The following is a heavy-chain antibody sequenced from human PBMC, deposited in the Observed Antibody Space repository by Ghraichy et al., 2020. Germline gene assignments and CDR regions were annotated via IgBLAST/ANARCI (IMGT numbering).Heavy chain of an antibody. Sequence: SVKVSCKASGGTFSSYAISWVRQAPGQGLEWMGGIIPIFGTANYAQKFQGRVTITADKSTSTAYMELSSLRSEDTAVYYCARASADYYDSSGYYAFDIWGQGKMVTVSS. CDR2: IIPIFGTA. V-gene: IGHV1-69*06. J-gene: IGHJ3*02. CDR3: ARASADYYDSSGYYAFDI. D-gene: IGHD3-22*01. CDR1: GGTFSSYA.